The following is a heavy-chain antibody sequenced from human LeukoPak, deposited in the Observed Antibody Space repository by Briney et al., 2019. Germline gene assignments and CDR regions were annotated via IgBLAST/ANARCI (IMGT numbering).Heavy chain of an antibody. V-gene: IGHV1-69*01. CDR3: AREYDFWSGYPHDAFDI. CDR1: GGTFSSYA. D-gene: IGHD3-3*01. CDR2: IIPIFGTA. Sequence: SVKVSCKASGGTFSSYAISWVRQAPGQGLEWMGVIIPIFGTANYAQKFQGRVTITADESTSTAYMELSSLRSEDTAVYYCAREYDFWSGYPHDAFDIWGQGTIVTVSS. J-gene: IGHJ3*02.